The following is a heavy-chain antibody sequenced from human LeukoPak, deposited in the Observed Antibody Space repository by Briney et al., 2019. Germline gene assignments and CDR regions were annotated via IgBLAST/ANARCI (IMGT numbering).Heavy chain of an antibody. CDR2: TWYDGSNK. CDR3: ARAGYCSGGSCYGFDY. CDR1: GFTFSSHA. Sequence: PGRSLRLSCAASGFTFSSHAMHWVRQAPGKGLEWVAVTWYDGSNKYYADSVKGRFTISRDNSKNTLYLQMNSLRAEDTAVYYCARAGYCSGGSCYGFDYWGQGTLVTVSS. V-gene: IGHV3-33*08. J-gene: IGHJ4*02. D-gene: IGHD2-15*01.